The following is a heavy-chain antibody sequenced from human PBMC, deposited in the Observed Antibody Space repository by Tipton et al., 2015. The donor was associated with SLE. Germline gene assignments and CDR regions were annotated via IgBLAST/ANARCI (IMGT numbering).Heavy chain of an antibody. Sequence: TLSLTCTVSGGSVSSSSKYWAWIRQPPGKGMEWIGSIYYTGTTTYYNSCLKSRVTMSVDTSKNQLSLRLTSVIAADTAVYYCARLHGYSYGLNWFDPWGQGTLISVSS. CDR1: GGSVSSSSKY. J-gene: IGHJ5*02. CDR3: ARLHGYSYGLNWFDP. D-gene: IGHD5-18*01. V-gene: IGHV4-39*07. CDR2: IYYTGTTT.